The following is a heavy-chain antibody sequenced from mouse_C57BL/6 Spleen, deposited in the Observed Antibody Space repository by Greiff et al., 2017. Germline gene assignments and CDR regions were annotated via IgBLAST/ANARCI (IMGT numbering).Heavy chain of an antibody. CDR2: IRSKSSNYAT. J-gene: IGHJ1*03. D-gene: IGHD1-1*01. CDR3: VREYGSSDLSKWYFDV. Sequence: EVQLVESGGGLVQPKGSLKLSCAASGFTFNTSAMHWVRQAPGKGLEWVARIRSKSSNYATYYADSVKDRFTISRVYSHSMRYLQMNNLKTEDTAMYYCVREYGSSDLSKWYFDVWGTGTPFTVSS. V-gene: IGHV10-3*01. CDR1: GFTFNTSA.